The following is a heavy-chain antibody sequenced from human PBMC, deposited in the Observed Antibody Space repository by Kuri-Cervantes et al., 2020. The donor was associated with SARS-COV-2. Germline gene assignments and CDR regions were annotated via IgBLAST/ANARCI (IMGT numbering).Heavy chain of an antibody. D-gene: IGHD2-8*02. J-gene: IGHJ4*02. Sequence: ASVKVSCKAPETTFPNYDINWVRQATGQGLEWMGMVKTNSGNTLYAQIFQGRVTMTRDISTSTVYMELSSLTPEDTAIYYCYCAPKEGFDSWGQGTLVTVSS. CDR1: ETTFPNYD. V-gene: IGHV1-8*01. CDR2: VKTNSGNT. CDR3: YCAPKEGFDS.